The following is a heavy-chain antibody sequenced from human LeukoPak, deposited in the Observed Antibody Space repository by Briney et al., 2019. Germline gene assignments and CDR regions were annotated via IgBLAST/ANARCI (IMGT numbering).Heavy chain of an antibody. D-gene: IGHD4-23*01. CDR1: GFTFSSYS. CDR3: ARGKVVADLVTPARLRWYAFDI. V-gene: IGHV3-21*01. CDR2: ISGSGGST. J-gene: IGHJ3*02. Sequence: PGGSLRLSCAASGFTFSSYSMNWVRQAPGKGLEWVSAISGSGGSTYYADSVKGRFTISRDNAKNSLYLQMNSLRAEDTAVYYCARGKVVADLVTPARLRWYAFDIWGQGTMVTVSS.